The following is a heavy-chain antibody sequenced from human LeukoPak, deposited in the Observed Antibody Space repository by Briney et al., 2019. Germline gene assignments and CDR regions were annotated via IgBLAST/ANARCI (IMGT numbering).Heavy chain of an antibody. D-gene: IGHD2-2*01. J-gene: IGHJ5*02. V-gene: IGHV3-7*01. Sequence: GGSMRLSCAASEFTFSNYWMSWVRQAPGMGLEWVADIKQDGSETFYVDSVKGRFAISRDNAKKVLYLQMNNLRAEDTAVYYCASEGVNCGSTSCLGDRWGQGTLVTVSS. CDR2: IKQDGSET. CDR1: EFTFSNYW. CDR3: ASEGVNCGSTSCLGDR.